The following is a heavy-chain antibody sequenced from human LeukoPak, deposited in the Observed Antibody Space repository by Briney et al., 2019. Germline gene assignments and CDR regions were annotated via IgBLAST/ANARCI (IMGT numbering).Heavy chain of an antibody. V-gene: IGHV3-48*03. D-gene: IGHD5-24*01. J-gene: IGHJ4*02. Sequence: GGSLRLSCAASGFTFRSCEMNWVRQAPGKGLEWVSYISSSGRTTYYADSVKGRFTISRDNAKNSLLLQMNSLRAEDTAVYYCARDGPGPSVETATKPLDYWGQGTLVTVSS. CDR3: ARDGPGPSVETATKPLDY. CDR2: ISSSGRTT. CDR1: GFTFRSCE.